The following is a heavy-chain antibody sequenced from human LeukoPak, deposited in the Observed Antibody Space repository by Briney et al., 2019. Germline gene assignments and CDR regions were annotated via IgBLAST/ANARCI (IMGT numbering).Heavy chain of an antibody. V-gene: IGHV4-59*01. CDR1: GGSISSYY. D-gene: IGHD5-18*01. CDR2: IFYSGRT. J-gene: IGHJ4*02. Sequence: SETLSLTCSVSGGSISSYYWSWIRQPPGKGLEWIGYIFYSGRTSHNPSLKSRVTISVDTSKNHFSLTLSSVTAADTAVYYCTRGQKYISGYTVTELGSGYFDYWGQGTLVTVSS. CDR3: TRGQKYISGYTVTELGSGYFDY.